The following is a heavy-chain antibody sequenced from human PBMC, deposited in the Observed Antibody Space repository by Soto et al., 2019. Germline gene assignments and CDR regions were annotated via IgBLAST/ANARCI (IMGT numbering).Heavy chain of an antibody. CDR1: GFTFTNYW. J-gene: IGHJ4*02. CDR3: ARSTGSYASGLGY. CDR2: INQDGSEK. Sequence: EQLVESGGALVQPGGSLRLSCAASGFTFTNYWMNWVRQAPGKGLEWVANINQDGSEKNYVDSLRGRFTISRDNAENSLFLQMSSLRVEDTAVYYCARSTGSYASGLGYWGRGTLVTVSS. D-gene: IGHD3-9*01. V-gene: IGHV3-7*01.